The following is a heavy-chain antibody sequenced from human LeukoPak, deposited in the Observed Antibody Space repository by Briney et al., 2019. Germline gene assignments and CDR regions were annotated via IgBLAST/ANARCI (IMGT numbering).Heavy chain of an antibody. J-gene: IGHJ6*02. D-gene: IGHD6-19*01. CDR3: ARESIAVAGYYGMDV. V-gene: IGHV4-59*12. CDR1: GGSISSYY. Sequence: PSETLSLTCTVSGGSISSYYWSWIRQPPGKGLEWIGYIYYSGSTNYNPSLKSRVTISVDTSKNQFSLKLSSVTAADTAVYYCARESIAVAGYYGMDVWGQGTTVTVSS. CDR2: IYYSGST.